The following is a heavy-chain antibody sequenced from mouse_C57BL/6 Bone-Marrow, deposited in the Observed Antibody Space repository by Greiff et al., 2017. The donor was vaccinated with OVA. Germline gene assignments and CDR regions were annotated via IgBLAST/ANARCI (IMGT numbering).Heavy chain of an antibody. Sequence: VQLQQSGAELVRPGASVTLSCKASGYTFTDYEMHWLKPTPVHGLEWIGAIDPETGGTAYNQKFKGKAILTADKSSSTAYMELRSLTSEDSAVYYCTGYSNPYYAMDYWGQGTSVTVSS. V-gene: IGHV1-15*01. CDR2: IDPETGGT. CDR3: TGYSNPYYAMDY. J-gene: IGHJ4*01. D-gene: IGHD2-5*01. CDR1: GYTFTDYE.